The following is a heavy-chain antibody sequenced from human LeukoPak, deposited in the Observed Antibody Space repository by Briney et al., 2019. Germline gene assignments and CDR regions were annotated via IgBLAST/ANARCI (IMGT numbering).Heavy chain of an antibody. CDR1: GFTFSSYA. V-gene: IGHV3-23*01. D-gene: IGHD4-17*01. Sequence: AGGSLRLSCAASGFTFSSYAMNWVRQAPGKGLEWVSTSASGGSSYYADSVKGRFTISRGNSKNTLYLQMNSLGAEDAAVYYCAKATVTHLIDYWGQGTLVTVSS. CDR2: SASGGSS. CDR3: AKATVTHLIDY. J-gene: IGHJ4*02.